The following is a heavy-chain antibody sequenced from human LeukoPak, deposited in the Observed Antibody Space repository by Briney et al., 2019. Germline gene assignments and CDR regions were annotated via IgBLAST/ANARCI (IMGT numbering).Heavy chain of an antibody. Sequence: GGSLRLSCAASGFTFDDYAMHWVRQAPGKGLEWVSGISWNSGSIGYADSVKSRFTISRDNAKNSLYLQMNSLRAEDTALYYCAKDISHGWHYGMDVWGQGTTVTVSS. CDR2: ISWNSGSI. V-gene: IGHV3-9*01. J-gene: IGHJ6*02. CDR1: GFTFDDYA. D-gene: IGHD6-19*01. CDR3: AKDISHGWHYGMDV.